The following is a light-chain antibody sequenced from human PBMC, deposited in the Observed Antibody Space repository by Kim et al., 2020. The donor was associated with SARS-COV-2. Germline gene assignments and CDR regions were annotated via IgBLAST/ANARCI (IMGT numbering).Light chain of an antibody. J-gene: IGLJ2*01. CDR2: RNN. CDR1: SSNIGNNY. Sequence: QLVLTQPPSASGTPGQRVTISCSGSSSNIGNNYVYWYQQLPETAPKLLIYRNNQRPSGVPDRFSGSKSGTSASLAISGLRSEDEADYHCAAWDDSLSGVVFGGGTQLTVL. V-gene: IGLV1-47*01. CDR3: AAWDDSLSGVV.